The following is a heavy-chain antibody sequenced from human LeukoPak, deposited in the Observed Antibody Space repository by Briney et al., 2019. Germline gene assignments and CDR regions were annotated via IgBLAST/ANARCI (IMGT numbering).Heavy chain of an antibody. CDR1: GYSFTSYW. Sequence: GESLKISCKGSGYSFTSYWIGWVRQMPGKGLEWMGIIYPGDSDTRYSPSFQGQVTISADKSISTAYLQWNSLKASDTAMYYCARGYCSSTSCSSLDIWGQGTMVTVSS. D-gene: IGHD2-2*01. CDR3: ARGYCSSTSCSSLDI. CDR2: IYPGDSDT. J-gene: IGHJ3*02. V-gene: IGHV5-51*01.